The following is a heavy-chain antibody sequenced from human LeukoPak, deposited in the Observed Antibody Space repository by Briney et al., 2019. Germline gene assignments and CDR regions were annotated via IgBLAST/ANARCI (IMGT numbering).Heavy chain of an antibody. Sequence: GGSLRLSCAASGFSFSNHAMSWVRQAPGKGPGWVSGVIVSGDNTFYADSVKGRFTISRDNSKNTLYLQMNSLRAEDTAVYYCAKDPVGGNGWYLFDFWGQGTLVTVSS. J-gene: IGHJ4*02. V-gene: IGHV3-23*01. CDR3: AKDPVGGNGWYLFDF. D-gene: IGHD6-19*01. CDR2: VIVSGDNT. CDR1: GFSFSNHA.